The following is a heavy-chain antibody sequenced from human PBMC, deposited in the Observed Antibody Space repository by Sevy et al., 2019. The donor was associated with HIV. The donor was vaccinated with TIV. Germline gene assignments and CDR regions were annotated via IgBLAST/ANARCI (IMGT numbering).Heavy chain of an antibody. Sequence: GGSLRLSCAASGFTFSSYAMHWVRQAPGKGLEWVAVISYDGSNKYYADSVKGRFTISRDNSKNTLYLQMNSLRAEDTAVYYCVRDGGTMVRGVIIMSRSRPYNWFDPWGQGTLVTVSS. D-gene: IGHD3-10*01. CDR3: VRDGGTMVRGVIIMSRSRPYNWFDP. J-gene: IGHJ5*02. CDR1: GFTFSSYA. V-gene: IGHV3-30-3*01. CDR2: ISYDGSNK.